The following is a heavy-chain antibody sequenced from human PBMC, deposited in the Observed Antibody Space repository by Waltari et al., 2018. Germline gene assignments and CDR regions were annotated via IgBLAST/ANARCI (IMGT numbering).Heavy chain of an antibody. CDR3: ARRLVGATGSVDY. Sequence: EVQLVQSGAEVKKPGESLKISCKGSGYGFTSYWIGWVRQMPGKGLEWMGISCPGDSDTRYSPSCQVQVTIAADKSISTADLKWSSLKATDTAMYYCARRLVGATGSVDYWGQGTLVTVSS. V-gene: IGHV5-51*03. CDR2: SCPGDSDT. D-gene: IGHD1-26*01. J-gene: IGHJ4*02. CDR1: GYGFTSYW.